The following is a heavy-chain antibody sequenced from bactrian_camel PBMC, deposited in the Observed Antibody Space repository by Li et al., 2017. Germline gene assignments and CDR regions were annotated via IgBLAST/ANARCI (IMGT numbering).Heavy chain of an antibody. CDR1: KDIFSTYC. CDR2: IDSRGIT. Sequence: VQLVESGGGPVQAGGSLRLSCKMPKDIFSTYCMGWFRQSPGKEREGLATIDSRGITAYADSVKGRFTISKDNVLNILYLQMDNLKPEDSATYRCAASWDVTAREALGSIASPEFGYWGEGTQVTVS. V-gene: IGHV3S67*01. D-gene: IGHD3*01. J-gene: IGHJ6*01. CDR3: AASWDVTAREALGSIASPEFGY.